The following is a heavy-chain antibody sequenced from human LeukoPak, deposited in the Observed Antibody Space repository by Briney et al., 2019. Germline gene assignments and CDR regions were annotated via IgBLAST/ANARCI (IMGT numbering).Heavy chain of an antibody. D-gene: IGHD5-12*01. CDR1: GFTFSSYS. Sequence: GGSLRLSCAASGFTFSSYSMNWVRQAPGKGLEWVSYISSSSSTIYYADSVKGRFTISRDNAKNSLCLQMNSLRAEDTAVYYCASRRPHSGYPIYWGQGTLVTVSS. V-gene: IGHV3-48*01. J-gene: IGHJ4*02. CDR2: ISSSSSTI. CDR3: ASRRPHSGYPIY.